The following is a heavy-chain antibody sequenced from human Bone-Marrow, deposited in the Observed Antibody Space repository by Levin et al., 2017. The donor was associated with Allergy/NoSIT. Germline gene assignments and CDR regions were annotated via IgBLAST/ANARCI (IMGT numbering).Heavy chain of an antibody. Sequence: SETLSLTCTVSGDSVSSARYFWTWVRQAPGRKLEWMGYIYYNGNTKYNSSLKSRVTMSVDTSKSQFSLRLTSVHAAATATYYCARDGVYYYGMDVWGRGTTVIVSS. CDR1: GDSVSSARYF. D-gene: IGHD3-16*01. J-gene: IGHJ6*02. CDR3: ARDGVYYYGMDV. CDR2: IYYNGNT. V-gene: IGHV4-61*01.